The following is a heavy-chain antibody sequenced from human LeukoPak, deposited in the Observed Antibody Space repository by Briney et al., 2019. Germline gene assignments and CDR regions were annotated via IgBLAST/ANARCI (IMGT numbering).Heavy chain of an antibody. CDR2: INPNSGGT. V-gene: IGHV1-2*02. Sequence: ASVKVSCKASGYTFTGYYMHWVRQAPGQGLEWMGWINPNSGGTNYAQKFQGRVTMTRDTSISTAYMELSRLRSDDTAVYYCARAPRGVAAADPFNWFDPWGQGTLVTVSS. D-gene: IGHD6-13*01. CDR1: GYTFTGYY. CDR3: ARAPRGVAAADPFNWFDP. J-gene: IGHJ5*02.